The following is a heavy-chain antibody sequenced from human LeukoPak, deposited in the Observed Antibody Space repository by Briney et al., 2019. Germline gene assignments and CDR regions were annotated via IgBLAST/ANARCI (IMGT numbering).Heavy chain of an antibody. J-gene: IGHJ4*02. CDR3: ARTSDGAESSSWYFDY. V-gene: IGHV4-39*01. CDR1: GGSISSSNW. D-gene: IGHD6-13*01. CDR2: IYYSGST. Sequence: SETLSLTCAVSGGSISSSNWWSWIRQPPGKGLEWIGSIYYSGSTYYNPSLKSRVTISVDTSKNQFSLKLSSVTAADTAVYYCARTSDGAESSSWYFDYWGQGTLVTVSS.